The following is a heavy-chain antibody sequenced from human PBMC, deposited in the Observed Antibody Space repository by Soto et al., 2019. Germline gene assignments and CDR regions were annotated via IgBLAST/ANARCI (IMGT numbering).Heavy chain of an antibody. D-gene: IGHD2-2*01. CDR3: AKEEDIVVVPDALEY. J-gene: IGHJ4*02. V-gene: IGHV3-30*18. CDR1: GFTFSSYG. Sequence: VGSLRLSCAASGFTFSSYGMHWVRQAPGKGLEWVAVISYDGSNKYYADSVKGRFTISRDNSKNTLYLQMNSLRAEDTAVYYCAKEEDIVVVPDALEYWPQGTLV. CDR2: ISYDGSNK.